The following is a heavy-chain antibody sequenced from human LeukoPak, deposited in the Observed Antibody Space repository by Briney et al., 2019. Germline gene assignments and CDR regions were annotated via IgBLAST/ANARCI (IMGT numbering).Heavy chain of an antibody. D-gene: IGHD1-26*01. CDR1: GFTFSSYW. CDR3: AKDLGRYRNNFFDY. CDR2: IKHDGRKK. J-gene: IGHJ4*02. Sequence: GGSLRLSCAASGFTFSSYWMTWVRQAPGKGLEWVANIKHDGRKKYYVDSVKGRFTISRDNARNSLYLQMNSLRADDTAVYYCAKDLGRYRNNFFDYWGQGNLVTVSS. V-gene: IGHV3-7*03.